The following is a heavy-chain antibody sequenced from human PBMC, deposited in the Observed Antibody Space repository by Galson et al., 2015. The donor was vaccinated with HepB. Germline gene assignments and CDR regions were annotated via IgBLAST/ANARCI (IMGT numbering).Heavy chain of an antibody. V-gene: IGHV1-2*04. D-gene: IGHD5-12*01. Sequence: SVKVSCKASGYTFTGYYMHWVRQAPGQGLEWMGWINPNSGGTNYAQKFQGWVTMTRDTSISTAYMELSRLRSDDTAVYYCARGVSGHPDAFDIWGQGTMVTVSS. CDR1: GYTFTGYY. J-gene: IGHJ3*02. CDR3: ARGVSGHPDAFDI. CDR2: INPNSGGT.